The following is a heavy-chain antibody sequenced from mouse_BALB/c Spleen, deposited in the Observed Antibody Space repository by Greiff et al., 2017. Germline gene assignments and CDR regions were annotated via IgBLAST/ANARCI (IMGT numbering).Heavy chain of an antibody. CDR2: ISYDGSN. Sequence: EVQLQESGPGLVKPSQSLSLTCSVTGYSITSGYYWNWIRQFPGNQLEWMGYISYDGSNNYNPYLKNRISITRDTSKNQFFLKLNSVTTEDTATYYCARDQGHYYGSSYETYWGQGTLVTVSA. J-gene: IGHJ3*01. CDR1: GYSITSGYY. V-gene: IGHV3-6*02. CDR3: ARDQGHYYGSSYETY. D-gene: IGHD1-1*01.